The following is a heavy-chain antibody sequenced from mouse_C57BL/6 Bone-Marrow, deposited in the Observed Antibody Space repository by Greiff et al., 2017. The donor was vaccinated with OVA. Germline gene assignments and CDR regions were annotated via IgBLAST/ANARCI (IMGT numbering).Heavy chain of an antibody. D-gene: IGHD2-3*01. CDR1: GYSITSGYY. Sequence: EVQLQQSGPGLVKPSQSLSLTCSVTGYSITSGYYWNWIRQFPGNKLEWMGYISYDGSHNYNPSLKNRISITRDTSNNQFFLKLNSVTTEDTATYYCAGGGLLRYFDGWGTGTTVTVAS. V-gene: IGHV3-6*01. J-gene: IGHJ1*03. CDR3: AGGGLLRYFDG. CDR2: ISYDGSH.